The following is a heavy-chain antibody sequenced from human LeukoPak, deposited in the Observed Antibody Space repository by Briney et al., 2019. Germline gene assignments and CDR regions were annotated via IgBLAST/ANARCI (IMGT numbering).Heavy chain of an antibody. Sequence: GGSLRLSCAASGFTLSNYAMSWARQAPGKGLEWVSAILGSGGSTFYADSVKGRLTLSRDNSKSTLYLQMNSLRAEDTALYYCAKWGDYDVLTGYYVPDYWGQGTLVTVSS. V-gene: IGHV3-23*01. CDR2: ILGSGGST. J-gene: IGHJ4*02. CDR1: GFTLSNYA. D-gene: IGHD3-9*01. CDR3: AKWGDYDVLTGYYVPDY.